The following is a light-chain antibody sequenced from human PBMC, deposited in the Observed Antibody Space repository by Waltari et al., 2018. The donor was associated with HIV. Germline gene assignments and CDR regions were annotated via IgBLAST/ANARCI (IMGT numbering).Light chain of an antibody. CDR3: HVWDRATGV. CDR1: NIGSKN. CDR2: RNT. V-gene: IGLV3-9*01. Sequence: SYELTPPLPVSVALGQTARITRGGENIGSKNEHWYQQQPGQAPVLVIHRNTNRPSGIPQRFSCSNSGNTATLTITRAQVGDEADYYCHVWDRATGVFGTGTTVTVL. J-gene: IGLJ1*01.